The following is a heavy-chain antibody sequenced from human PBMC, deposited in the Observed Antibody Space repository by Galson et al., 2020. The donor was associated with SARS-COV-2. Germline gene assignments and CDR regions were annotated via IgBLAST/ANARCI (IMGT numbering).Heavy chain of an antibody. V-gene: IGHV6-1*01. CDR1: GDSVSSNSAA. CDR3: ARGRQVTSSGVVSMTSWFDR. Sequence: SQTLSLTCAISGDSVSSNSAAWNWIRQSPSRGLEWLGRTYYRSKWYNDYAVSVKSRITINPDTSKNQFSLQLNSVTPEDTAVYYCARGRQVTSSGVVSMTSWFDRWGQGTLVTVSS. J-gene: IGHJ5*02. D-gene: IGHD3-3*01. CDR2: TYYRSKWYN.